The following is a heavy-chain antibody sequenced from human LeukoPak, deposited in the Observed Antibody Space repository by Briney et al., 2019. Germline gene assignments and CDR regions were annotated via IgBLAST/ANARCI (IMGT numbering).Heavy chain of an antibody. V-gene: IGHV4-39*01. CDR3: ARLRTTHDAFDI. Sequence: SETLSLTCTVSGGSMSSSSYYWDWIRQPPGQRLEWIGSIYYSGGTYYNPSLKSRVTISVDTSKNQFSLKLSSVTAADTAVYYCARLRTTHDAFDIWGKGTMVTVSS. D-gene: IGHD1-7*01. CDR2: IYYSGGT. CDR1: GGSMSSSSYY. J-gene: IGHJ3*02.